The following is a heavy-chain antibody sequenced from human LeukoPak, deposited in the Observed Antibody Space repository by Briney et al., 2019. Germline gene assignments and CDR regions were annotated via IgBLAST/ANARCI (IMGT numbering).Heavy chain of an antibody. J-gene: IGHJ4*02. D-gene: IGHD3-22*01. Sequence: QSGGSLRLSCAASGFTFSSYAMSWVRQAPGKGLEWVSAISGSGGSTYYADSVKGRFTISRDNAKNSLYLQMNSLRAEDTAVYYCARDLVIYDSSGYYYFDYWGQGTLVTVSS. CDR3: ARDLVIYDSSGYYYFDY. V-gene: IGHV3-23*01. CDR2: ISGSGGST. CDR1: GFTFSSYA.